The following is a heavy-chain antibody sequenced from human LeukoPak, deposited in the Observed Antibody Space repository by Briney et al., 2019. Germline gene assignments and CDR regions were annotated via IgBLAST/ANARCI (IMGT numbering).Heavy chain of an antibody. V-gene: IGHV1-8*01. D-gene: IGHD2-2*01. J-gene: IGHJ4*02. CDR3: AREVGYCSSASCRIFDY. CDR2: MNPNSGNT. CDR1: GYTFTSYD. Sequence: GSSVKVSCKASGYTFTSYDINWVRQATGQGLEWMGWMNPNSGNTGYAQKFQGRVTMTRNTSISTAYMELSSLRSEDTAVYYCAREVGYCSSASCRIFDYWGQGTLVSVSS.